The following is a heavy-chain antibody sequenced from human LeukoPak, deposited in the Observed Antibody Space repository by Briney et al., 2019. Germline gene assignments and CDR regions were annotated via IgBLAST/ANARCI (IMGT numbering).Heavy chain of an antibody. CDR2: IYYSGST. Sequence: SETLSLTCTVSGGSVSSYYWSWIRQPPGKGLEWIGYIYYSGSTNYNPSLKSRVTISVDTSKNQFSLKLSSVTAADTAVYYCAREGSGYYYSGWFDPWGQGTLVTVSS. V-gene: IGHV4-59*02. CDR1: GGSVSSYY. CDR3: AREGSGYYYSGWFDP. D-gene: IGHD3-22*01. J-gene: IGHJ5*02.